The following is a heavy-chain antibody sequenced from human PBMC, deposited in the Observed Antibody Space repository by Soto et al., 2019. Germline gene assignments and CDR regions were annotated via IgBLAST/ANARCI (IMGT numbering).Heavy chain of an antibody. CDR2: ISGSGGST. CDR1: GFTFSSYA. V-gene: IGHV3-23*01. CDR3: AKAGDIVVVQAAIGYYYYGMDV. Sequence: XGSLRLSCAASGFTFSSYAMSWVRQAPGKGLKWVSAISGSGGSTYYADSVKGRFTISRDNSKNTLYLQMNSLRAEDAAVYYCAKAGDIVVVQAAIGYYYYGMDVWGQGTTVTVSS. J-gene: IGHJ6*02. D-gene: IGHD2-2*01.